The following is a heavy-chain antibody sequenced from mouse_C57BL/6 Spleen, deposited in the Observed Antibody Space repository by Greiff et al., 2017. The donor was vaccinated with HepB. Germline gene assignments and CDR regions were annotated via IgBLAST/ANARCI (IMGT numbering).Heavy chain of an antibody. CDR2: INPGSGGT. V-gene: IGHV1-62-3*01. D-gene: IGHD1-1*01. CDR1: GYTFTSYW. CDR3: ATLSYGSSYGYFDV. J-gene: IGHJ1*03. Sequence: QVQLQQPGAELVKPGASVKLSCKASGYTFTSYWMHWVKQRPGRGLEWIGRINPGSGGTNYNEKFKGKATLTADKSSSTAYMQLSSLTSEDSAVYFCATLSYGSSYGYFDVWGTGTTVTVSS.